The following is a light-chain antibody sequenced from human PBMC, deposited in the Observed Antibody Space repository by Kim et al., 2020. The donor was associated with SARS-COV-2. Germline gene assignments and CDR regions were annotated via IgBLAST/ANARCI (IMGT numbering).Light chain of an antibody. Sequence: ASVGDRVTITCRASQSISSLLGWYQQKPGKAPKPLIYTASSLQSGISSRFSGSGSGTEFTLTISSLQPDDFATYYCQQYNSYSWTFGQGTKVDIK. CDR3: QQYNSYSWT. CDR2: TAS. CDR1: QSISSL. V-gene: IGKV1-5*03. J-gene: IGKJ1*01.